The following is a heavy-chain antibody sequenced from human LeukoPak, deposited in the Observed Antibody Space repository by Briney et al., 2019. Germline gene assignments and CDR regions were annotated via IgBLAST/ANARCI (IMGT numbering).Heavy chain of an antibody. D-gene: IGHD1-26*01. J-gene: IGHJ4*02. Sequence: SEPLTLTCTLWVVPFSTYYWIWIRRPPAKALEGMWFFSYSGSTKYNPSLKSRVTMSVDTSKNPFSLKLSSVTAADTAVYYCARMYSGPSYYFDYWGQGTLVTVSS. CDR1: VVPFSTYY. CDR2: FSYSGST. CDR3: ARMYSGPSYYFDY. V-gene: IGHV4-59*01.